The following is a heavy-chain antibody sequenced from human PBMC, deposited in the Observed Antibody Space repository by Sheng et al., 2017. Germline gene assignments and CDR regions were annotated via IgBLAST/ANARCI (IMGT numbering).Heavy chain of an antibody. D-gene: IGHD2-15*01. CDR1: GFTFSSYG. V-gene: IGHV3-30*18. CDR2: ISYDGSNK. Sequence: ESVGGVVQPGRSLRLSCAASGFTFSSYGMHWVRQAPGKGLEWVAVISYDGSNKYYADSVKGRFTISRDNSKNTLYLQMNSLRAEDTAVYYCAKDIVVVVAAVGLIDYWGQGTLVTVSS. J-gene: IGHJ4*02. CDR3: AKDIVVVVAAVGLIDY.